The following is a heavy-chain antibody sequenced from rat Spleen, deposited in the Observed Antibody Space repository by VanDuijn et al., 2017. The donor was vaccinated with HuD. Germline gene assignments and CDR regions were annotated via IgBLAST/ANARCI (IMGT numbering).Heavy chain of an antibody. CDR3: ARDRPDGSYYPYVMDA. J-gene: IGHJ4*01. Sequence: QVQLKESGPGLVQPSQTLSLTCTVSGFSLTSYHVHWVRQPPGKGLEWMGMMLSDGDTSYNSALKSRLSISRDTSKSQVFLKMNSLQTEDTATYYCARDRPDGSYYPYVMDAWGQGASVTVSS. CDR2: MLSDGDT. V-gene: IGHV2-32*01. D-gene: IGHD1-12*02. CDR1: GFSLTSYH.